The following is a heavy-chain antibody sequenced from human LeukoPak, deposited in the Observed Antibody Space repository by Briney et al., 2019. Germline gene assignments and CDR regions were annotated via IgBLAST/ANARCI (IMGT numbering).Heavy chain of an antibody. J-gene: IGHJ4*02. D-gene: IGHD5-18*01. Sequence: SETLSLTCAVYGGSFSGYYWSWIRQPPGKGLEWIGEINHSGSTNYNPSLKSRVTISVDTSKNQFSLKLSSVTAADTAVYYCARFTTAMAPFVDYWGQGTLVTVSS. CDR1: GGSFSGYY. V-gene: IGHV4-34*01. CDR2: INHSGST. CDR3: ARFTTAMAPFVDY.